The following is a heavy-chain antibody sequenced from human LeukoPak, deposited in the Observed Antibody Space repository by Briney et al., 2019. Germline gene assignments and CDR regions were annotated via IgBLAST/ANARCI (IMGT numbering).Heavy chain of an antibody. V-gene: IGHV3-23*01. Sequence: TGGSLRLSCAASGFTFSSYAMSWVRQAPGKGLEWVSGISASGAATYYADSVKGRFTISRDNSKNTLYLQMNSLRAEDTAVYYCARDQVKLGVLENAFDIWGQGTMVTVSS. J-gene: IGHJ3*02. D-gene: IGHD1-1*01. CDR1: GFTFSSYA. CDR3: ARDQVKLGVLENAFDI. CDR2: ISASGAAT.